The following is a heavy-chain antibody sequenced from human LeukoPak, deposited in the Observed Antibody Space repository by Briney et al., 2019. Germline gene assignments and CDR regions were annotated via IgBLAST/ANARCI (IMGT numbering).Heavy chain of an antibody. CDR2: IFDAGRT. CDR3: AGATKWLAHDF. CDR1: GFTVGGTF. V-gene: IGHV3-53*01. D-gene: IGHD6-19*01. J-gene: IGHJ4*02. Sequence: GGSLRLSCAASGFTVGGTFMSWVRQAAGKGWQWVSTIFDAGRTTYADSVQGRFTISRDSYMNTLFLQMNSLRADDTAVYYCAGATKWLAHDFWGQGILVTVSS.